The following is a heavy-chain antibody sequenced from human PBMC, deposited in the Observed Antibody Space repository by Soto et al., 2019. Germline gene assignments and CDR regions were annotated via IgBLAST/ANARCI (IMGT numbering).Heavy chain of an antibody. CDR1: GDSISSSNYY. V-gene: IGHV4-39*01. Sequence: SKTLSLTCTVSGDSISSSNYYWGWIRQPPGKGLEWIANIYYSGITYCNPSLKSRVAISVDTSKNQFSLKLSSVSAADTAIYYCARSNSGYYKWFDPWGQGTLVTVSS. CDR3: ARSNSGYYKWFDP. CDR2: IYYSGIT. J-gene: IGHJ5*02. D-gene: IGHD3-22*01.